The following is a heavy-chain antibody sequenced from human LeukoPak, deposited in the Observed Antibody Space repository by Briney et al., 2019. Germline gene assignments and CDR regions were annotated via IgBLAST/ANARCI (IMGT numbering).Heavy chain of an antibody. J-gene: IGHJ4*02. V-gene: IGHV4-39*01. CDR1: GGSISSSSYY. CDR2: IYYSGST. Sequence: PSETLSLTCTVSGGSISSSSYYWGWIRQPPGKGLEWIGSIYYSGSTYYNPSLKSRVTISVDTSKNQFSLKLSSVTAADTAVYYCASSVWGSPYRYDYWGQGTLVTVSS. CDR3: ASSVWGSPYRYDY. D-gene: IGHD3-16*01.